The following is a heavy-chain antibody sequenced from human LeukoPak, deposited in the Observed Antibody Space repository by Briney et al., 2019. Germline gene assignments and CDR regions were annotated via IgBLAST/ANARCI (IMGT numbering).Heavy chain of an antibody. D-gene: IGHD5-18*01. Sequence: ASVKVSCKASGNTFTPYDINWVRQATGQGLEWMGWMNPNSGNTGYAQKFQGRVIMTRDTSISTAYMELSRLRSDDTAVYYCARVVEGTSMIDYWGQGTLVTVSS. CDR1: GNTFTPYD. CDR3: ARVVEGTSMIDY. V-gene: IGHV1-8*01. J-gene: IGHJ4*02. CDR2: MNPNSGNT.